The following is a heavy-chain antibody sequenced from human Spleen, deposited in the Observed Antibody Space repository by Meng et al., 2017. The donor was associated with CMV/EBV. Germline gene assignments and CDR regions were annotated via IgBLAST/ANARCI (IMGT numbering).Heavy chain of an antibody. CDR3: ARVKKWDLGGAFDV. V-gene: IGHV1-2*02. CDR1: GYMFSDYY. CDR2: INPESGGA. J-gene: IGHJ3*01. D-gene: IGHD1-26*01. Sequence: ASVNVSCKTSGYMFSDYYMQWVRQIPGQGLECMGWINPESGGARYTQKFQGRVTMTSDTSMSTVYLELNRLSSDDTGVYYCARVKKWDLGGAFDVWGQGTMVTVSS.